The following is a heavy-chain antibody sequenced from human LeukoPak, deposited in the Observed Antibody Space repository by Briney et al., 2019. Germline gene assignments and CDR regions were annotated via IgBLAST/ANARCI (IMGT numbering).Heavy chain of an antibody. CDR3: AKDAENYDYVWGSYRLILDY. CDR2: ISYDGSNK. V-gene: IGHV3-30*18. J-gene: IGHJ4*02. CDR1: GFTFSSYG. Sequence: GGSLRLSCAASGFTFSSYGMHWVRQAPGKGLEWVAVISYDGSNKYYADSVKGRFTISRDNSKNTLYPQMNSLRAEDTAVYYCAKDAENYDYVWGSYRLILDYWGQGTLVTVSS. D-gene: IGHD3-16*02.